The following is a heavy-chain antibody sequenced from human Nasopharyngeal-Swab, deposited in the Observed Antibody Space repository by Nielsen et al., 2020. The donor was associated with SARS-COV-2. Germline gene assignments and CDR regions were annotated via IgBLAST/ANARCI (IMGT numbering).Heavy chain of an antibody. CDR1: GGSISSYY. D-gene: IGHD3-3*01. Sequence: SETLSLTCTVSGGSISSYYWSWIRQPAGKGLEWIGRIYTSGSTNYNPSLKSRVTMSVDTSKNQFSLKLSSVTAADTAVYYCARGAVYYDFWSGYPSGMDVWGQGTTVTVSS. CDR2: IYTSGST. J-gene: IGHJ6*02. CDR3: ARGAVYYDFWSGYPSGMDV. V-gene: IGHV4-4*07.